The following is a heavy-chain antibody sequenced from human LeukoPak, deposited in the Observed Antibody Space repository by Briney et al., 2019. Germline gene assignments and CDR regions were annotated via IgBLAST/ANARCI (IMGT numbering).Heavy chain of an antibody. V-gene: IGHV4-59*12. CDR3: ARGRYPTNDFDV. CDR2: IYHSGSI. J-gene: IGHJ3*01. CDR1: GGSISNYY. D-gene: IGHD5-12*01. Sequence: SETLSLTCTVSGGSISNYYWSWIRQPPGKGLEWIGYIYHSGSIYSNPSLKSRVTMSVDRSKNQVSLKLNSVTAADTALYFCARGRYPTNDFDVWGQGTMVTVSS.